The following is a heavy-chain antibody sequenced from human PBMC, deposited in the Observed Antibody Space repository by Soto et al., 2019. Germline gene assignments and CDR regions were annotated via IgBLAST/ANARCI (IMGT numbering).Heavy chain of an antibody. D-gene: IGHD2-21*02. Sequence: EVQLLESGGGLVQPGGSLRLSCAASGFTFSNYNMNWVRQAPGKGLEWVSFISSTTSHIYYADSLEGRFTISRDNAKNSLYLQMNSLRPDDTAVYYCLCDGDCLAWGYWGQGTLVTVSS. J-gene: IGHJ4*02. CDR3: LCDGDCLAWGY. V-gene: IGHV3-21*04. CDR1: GFTFSNYN. CDR2: ISSTTSHI.